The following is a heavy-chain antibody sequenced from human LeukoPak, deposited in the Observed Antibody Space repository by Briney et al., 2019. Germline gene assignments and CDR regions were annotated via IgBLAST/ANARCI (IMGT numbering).Heavy chain of an antibody. V-gene: IGHV3-33*01. D-gene: IGHD3-22*01. CDR1: GFTFSSYG. CDR2: IWYDGSNK. J-gene: IGHJ3*02. CDR3: AREYYYDSNDAFDI. Sequence: PGRSLRLSCAASGFTFSSYGMHWVRQAPGKGLEWVAVIWYDGSNKYYADSVKGRFTISRDNSKNTLYLQMNSLRAEDTAAYYCAREYYYDSNDAFDIWGQGTMVTVSS.